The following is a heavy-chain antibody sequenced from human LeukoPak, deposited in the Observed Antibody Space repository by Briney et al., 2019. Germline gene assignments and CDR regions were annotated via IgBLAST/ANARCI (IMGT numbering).Heavy chain of an antibody. Sequence: GSLRLSCAASGFTFSSYWTSWVRQPPGKGLEWIGEINHSGSTNYNPSLKSRVTISVDTSKNQFSLKLSSVTAADTAVYYCARTPNTIFGVVPIYNWFDPWGQGTLVTVSS. J-gene: IGHJ5*02. V-gene: IGHV4-34*01. CDR3: ARTPNTIFGVVPIYNWFDP. CDR2: INHSGST. CDR1: GFTFSSYW. D-gene: IGHD3-3*01.